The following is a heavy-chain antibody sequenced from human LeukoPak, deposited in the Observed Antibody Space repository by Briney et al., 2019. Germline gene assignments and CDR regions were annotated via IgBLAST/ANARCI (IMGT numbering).Heavy chain of an antibody. CDR3: ARYYYDSSGYYYGEYFQH. V-gene: IGHV4-59*01. D-gene: IGHD3-22*01. CDR1: GGSISSYY. Sequence: SETLSLTCTVSGGSISSYYWSWIRRPPGKGLEWIGYIYYSGSTNYNPSLKSRVTISVDTSKNQFSLKLSSVTAADTAVYYCARYYYDSSGYYYGEYFQHWGQGTLVTVSS. CDR2: IYYSGST. J-gene: IGHJ1*01.